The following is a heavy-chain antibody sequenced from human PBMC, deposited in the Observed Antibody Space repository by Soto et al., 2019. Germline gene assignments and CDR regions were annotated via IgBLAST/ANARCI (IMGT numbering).Heavy chain of an antibody. CDR2: IVVGSGNT. D-gene: IGHD3-22*01. CDR3: AADRDYYDSSGYPAALDY. J-gene: IGHJ4*02. V-gene: IGHV1-58*02. Sequence: GASVTVSCKASVFTFTSSAIQWVRQARGQRLEWIGWIVVGSGNTNYAQKFQERVTITRDMSTSTAYMELSSLRSEDTAVYYCAADRDYYDSSGYPAALDYWGQGTLVTVSS. CDR1: VFTFTSSA.